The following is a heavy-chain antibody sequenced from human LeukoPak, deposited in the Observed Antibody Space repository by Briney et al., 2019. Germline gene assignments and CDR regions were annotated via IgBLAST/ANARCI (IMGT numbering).Heavy chain of an antibody. CDR3: ARDCSSTSCYWTNYYYYYGMDV. V-gene: IGHV1-18*01. J-gene: IGHJ6*02. D-gene: IGHD2-2*01. CDR1: GYTFTSYG. CDR2: ISAYNGNT. Sequence: GAPVKVSCKASGYTFTSYGISWVRQAPGQGLEWMGWISAYNGNTNYAQKLQGRVTMTTDTSTSTAYMELRSLRSDDTAVYYCARDCSSTSCYWTNYYYYYGMDVWGQGTTVTVSS.